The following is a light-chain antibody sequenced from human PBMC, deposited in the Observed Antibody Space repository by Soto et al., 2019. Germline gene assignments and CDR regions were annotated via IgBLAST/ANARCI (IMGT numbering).Light chain of an antibody. J-gene: IGKJ3*01. CDR2: GAS. CDR1: QSVSSNY. V-gene: IGKV3-20*01. Sequence: EIVLTQSPVTLSLSPGERATLSCRASQSVSSNYLAWYQQKPGQAPRLLIYGASSRATGVPDTFSGSGSGTDFTLTISRLEPEDFAVYYCQQYGSSPPTFGPVTKVDIK. CDR3: QQYGSSPPT.